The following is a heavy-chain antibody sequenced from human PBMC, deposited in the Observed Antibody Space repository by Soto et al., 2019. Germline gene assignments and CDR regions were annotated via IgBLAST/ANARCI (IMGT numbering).Heavy chain of an antibody. CDR1: GGSISSYY. V-gene: IGHV4-59*08. CDR3: ARRYGYSFDY. Sequence: QVQLQESGPGLVKPSETLSLPCTVSGGSISSYYWSWIRQPPGKGLEWIGYIYYTGSTNYNPSRMSRDTTSVDTSKNQGSRTRSAVTAAETAVYYCARRYGYSFDYWGQGTLVTVSS. J-gene: IGHJ4*02. CDR2: IYYTGST. D-gene: IGHD1-20*01.